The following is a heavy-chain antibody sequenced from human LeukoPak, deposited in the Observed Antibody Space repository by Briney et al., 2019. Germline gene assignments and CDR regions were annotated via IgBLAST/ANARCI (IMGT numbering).Heavy chain of an antibody. V-gene: IGHV3-7*01. CDR1: GFTFSSYW. Sequence: PGGSLRLSCAASGFTFSSYWMSWVRQAPGKGLEWVANIKQDGSEKYYVDSAKGRFTISRDDAKNSLYLQMNSLRAEDTAVYYCARDLTPDYDFWSGYYRGYFDYWGQGTLVTVSS. CDR2: IKQDGSEK. CDR3: ARDLTPDYDFWSGYYRGYFDY. J-gene: IGHJ4*02. D-gene: IGHD3-3*01.